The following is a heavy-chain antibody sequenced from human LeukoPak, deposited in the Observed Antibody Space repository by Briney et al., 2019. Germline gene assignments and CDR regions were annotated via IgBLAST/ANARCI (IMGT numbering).Heavy chain of an antibody. J-gene: IGHJ5*02. CDR3: ARELGYCSSTSCYTLSNWFDP. V-gene: IGHV4-31*03. CDR1: GGSISSGGYY. D-gene: IGHD2-2*02. Sequence: PSQTLSLTCTVSGGSISSGGYYWSWIRQHPGKGLEWFGYIYYSGSTYYNPSLKSRVTISVDTSKNQFSLKLSSVTAADTAVYYCARELGYCSSTSCYTLSNWFDPWGQGTLVTVSS. CDR2: IYYSGST.